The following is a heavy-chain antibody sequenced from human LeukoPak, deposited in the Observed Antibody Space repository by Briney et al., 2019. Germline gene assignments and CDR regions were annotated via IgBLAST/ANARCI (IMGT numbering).Heavy chain of an antibody. D-gene: IGHD3-22*01. CDR3: ARDSGYYDSSGYYSYYYYGMDV. J-gene: IGHJ6*02. CDR2: IYYSGST. V-gene: IGHV4-59*01. Sequence: SETLSPTCTVSGGSISSYYWSWIRQPPGKGLEWIGYIYYSGSTNYNPSLKSRVTISVDTSKNQFSLKLSSVTAADTAVYYCARDSGYYDSSGYYSYYYYGMDVWGQGTTVTVSS. CDR1: GGSISSYY.